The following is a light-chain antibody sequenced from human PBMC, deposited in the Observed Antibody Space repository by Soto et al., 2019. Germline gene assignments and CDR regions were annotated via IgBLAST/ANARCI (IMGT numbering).Light chain of an antibody. CDR3: QQYNNWPRT. J-gene: IGKJ1*01. V-gene: IGKV3-15*01. Sequence: EIVLKQSPATLSLSPGERATFSCRASQSVSSSYIAWYQQKRGQAPRRLIYGASTRATGIPARFSGSGSGTEFTLTISSLQSEDFAVYYCQQYNNWPRTFGQGTKVDIK. CDR2: GAS. CDR1: QSVSSSY.